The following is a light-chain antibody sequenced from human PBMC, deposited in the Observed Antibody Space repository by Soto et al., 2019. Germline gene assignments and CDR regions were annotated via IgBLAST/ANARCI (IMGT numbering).Light chain of an antibody. Sequence: EIVLTQSPGTLSLSPGERAALSCRASQSVSSTYLAWYQQRPGQAPRLLIYGASSRATGIPDRFSGSGSGTEFTLTISSLRPDDFATYYCQQYNDYSAWTFGQGTKVDNK. J-gene: IGKJ1*01. V-gene: IGKV3-20*01. CDR1: QSVSSTY. CDR3: QQYNDYSAWT. CDR2: GAS.